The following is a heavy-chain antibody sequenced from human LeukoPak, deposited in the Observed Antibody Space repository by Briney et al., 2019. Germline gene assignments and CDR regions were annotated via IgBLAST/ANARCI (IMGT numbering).Heavy chain of an antibody. CDR1: GGSISSYY. CDR2: IYYSGST. V-gene: IGHV4-59*08. D-gene: IGHD2-15*01. Sequence: SETLSLTCTVSGGSISSYYWSWIRQPPGKGLEWIGYIYYSGSTNYNPSLKSRVTISVDTSKNQFSLKLSSVTASDTALYFCLGGPLRTAPAYWGQGTLVTVSS. CDR3: LGGPLRTAPAY. J-gene: IGHJ4*02.